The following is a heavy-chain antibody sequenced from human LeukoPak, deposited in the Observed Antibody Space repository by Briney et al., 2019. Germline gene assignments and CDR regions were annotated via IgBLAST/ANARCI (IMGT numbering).Heavy chain of an antibody. V-gene: IGHV3-48*01. J-gene: IGHJ5*02. CDR2: ISSGSDTI. Sequence: GGSLRLSCAASGFTLSSYTMNWVRQAPGKGLEWVSYISSGSDTIYYADSVKGRFTISRDNAKNSLYLQMNSLRAEDTAVYYCARDRFMYYDSSGYYYPWFDPWGQGTLVTVSS. D-gene: IGHD3-22*01. CDR1: GFTLSSYT. CDR3: ARDRFMYYDSSGYYYPWFDP.